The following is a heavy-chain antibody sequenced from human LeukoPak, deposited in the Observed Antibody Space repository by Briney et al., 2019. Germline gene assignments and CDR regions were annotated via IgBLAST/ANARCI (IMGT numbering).Heavy chain of an antibody. V-gene: IGHV3-23*01. CDR1: GFTFSCYA. D-gene: IGHD3-22*01. J-gene: IGHJ4*02. Sequence: GGSLRLSCAASGFTFSCYAMSWVRQAPGKGLEWVSAISGSGGSTYYADSVKGRFTISRDNSKNTLYPQMNSLRAEDTAVYYCAKGDYYDSSGYSHFDYWGQGTLVTVSS. CDR3: AKGDYYDSSGYSHFDY. CDR2: ISGSGGST.